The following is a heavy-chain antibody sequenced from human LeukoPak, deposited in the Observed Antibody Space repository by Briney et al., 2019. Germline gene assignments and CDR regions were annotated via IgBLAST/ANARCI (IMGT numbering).Heavy chain of an antibody. Sequence: ASVKVSCKVSGYTLTELSMHWVRQAPGKGLEWMGGFDPEDGETIYAQKFQGRVTMTEDTSTDTAYMELSSLRSEDTAVYYCATDLSGPNYFDYWGQGTLATVSS. J-gene: IGHJ4*02. CDR3: ATDLSGPNYFDY. D-gene: IGHD6-25*01. V-gene: IGHV1-24*01. CDR1: GYTLTELS. CDR2: FDPEDGET.